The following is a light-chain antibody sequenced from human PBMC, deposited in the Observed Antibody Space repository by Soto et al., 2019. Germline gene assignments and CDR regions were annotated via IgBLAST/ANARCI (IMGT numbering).Light chain of an antibody. Sequence: QPVLTQSSSASASLGSSVKLTCTLSSGHSSYIIAWHQQQPGEAPRYLMKLEGSGNYNKGSGVPDRFSGSSSGADRYLTISIFKSEDEADYYCETWDSNTRVFGGGTKLTVL. CDR3: ETWDSNTRV. CDR2: LEGSGNY. J-gene: IGLJ3*02. CDR1: SGHSSYI. V-gene: IGLV4-60*03.